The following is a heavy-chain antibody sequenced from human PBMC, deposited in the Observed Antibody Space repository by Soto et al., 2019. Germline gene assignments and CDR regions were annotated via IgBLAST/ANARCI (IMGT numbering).Heavy chain of an antibody. Sequence: QVQLVQSGAEVKKPGASVKVSCKTSGYTFTNNDVSWVRQATGQGLEWMGWMSPGSGDTGYAQKFQGRVTMTRDIAIATAYMELNSLTSEDTAIYYCARMESFGSLNWFEPCGQGTLVTVSS. CDR2: MSPGSGDT. CDR1: GYTFTNND. J-gene: IGHJ5*02. CDR3: ARMESFGSLNWFEP. D-gene: IGHD5-18*01. V-gene: IGHV1-8*02.